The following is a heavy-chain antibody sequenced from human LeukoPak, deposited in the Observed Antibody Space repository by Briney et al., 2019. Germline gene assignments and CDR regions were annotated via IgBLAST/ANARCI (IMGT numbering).Heavy chain of an antibody. CDR1: GFTFSSYN. CDR3: ARGMYYYGSGSSFDN. V-gene: IGHV3-21*01. J-gene: IGHJ4*02. Sequence: PGGSLRLSCAASGFTFSSYNMNWVRQAPGKGREGVSSISSSSSYIYYADSVKGRFTIPRDNAKNSLYLQMNSLTAEDTAVYYCARGMYYYGSGSSFDNWGQGTLVTVSS. D-gene: IGHD3-10*01. CDR2: ISSSSSYI.